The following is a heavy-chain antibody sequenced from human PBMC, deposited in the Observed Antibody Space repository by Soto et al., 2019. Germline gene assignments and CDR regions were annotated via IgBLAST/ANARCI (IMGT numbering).Heavy chain of an antibody. Sequence: QVLESGGGLVQPGGSLRVSCVATVYAMNWVRQAPGKGLEWVATFCSGSTYYAESVKGRFSISRDNSKNTLYLQMNNLRVEDTATYYWANDNRRVCLLRGGVIDSWGRGTAVTVSS. CDR1: TVYA. D-gene: IGHD3-10*01. CDR3: ANDNRRVCLLRGGVIDS. J-gene: IGHJ3*02. V-gene: IGHV3-23*01. CDR2: FCSGST.